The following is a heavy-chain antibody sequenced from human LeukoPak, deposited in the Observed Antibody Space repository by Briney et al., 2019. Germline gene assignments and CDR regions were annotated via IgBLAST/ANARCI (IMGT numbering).Heavy chain of an antibody. CDR2: MSSSDDGR. D-gene: IGHD2-15*01. CDR3: AKAPVTSCRGAFCYPFDY. V-gene: IGHV3-23*01. Sequence: GGSLRLSCATSEFSFSSYAMSWVRQAPGKGLEWVSAMSSSDDGRYYAASVRGRFTISRDTSRSTLYLQMNSLRAEDAAVYYCAKAPVTSCRGAFCYPFDYWGQGTLVTVSS. J-gene: IGHJ4*02. CDR1: EFSFSSYA.